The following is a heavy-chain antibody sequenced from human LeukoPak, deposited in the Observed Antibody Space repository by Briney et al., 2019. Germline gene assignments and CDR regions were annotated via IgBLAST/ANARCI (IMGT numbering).Heavy chain of an antibody. J-gene: IGHJ1*01. V-gene: IGHV1-46*01. CDR3: ARVGFYGVVTATMSVDDDEYFQH. Sequence: ASVKVSCKASGYTFTSYGISWVRQAPGQGLEWMGIINPSGGSTSYAQKFQGRVTMTRDTSTSTVYMELSSLRSEDTAVYYCARVGFYGVVTATMSVDDDEYFQHWGQGTLVTVSS. CDR2: INPSGGST. CDR1: GYTFTSYG. D-gene: IGHD2-21*02.